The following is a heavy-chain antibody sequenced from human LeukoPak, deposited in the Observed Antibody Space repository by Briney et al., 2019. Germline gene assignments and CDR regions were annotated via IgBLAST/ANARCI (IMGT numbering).Heavy chain of an antibody. CDR3: ARDQYSSNWYVHH. J-gene: IGHJ1*01. D-gene: IGHD6-19*01. V-gene: IGHV3-48*03. Sequence: GGSLRLSCAASGFTFSSYEMNWVRQAPGKGLEWVSYISRSGSTIYYADSVKGRFTISRDNAKNSLDLQMNSLRAEDTAVYYCARDQYSSNWYVHHWGQGTLVTVS. CDR1: GFTFSSYE. CDR2: ISRSGSTI.